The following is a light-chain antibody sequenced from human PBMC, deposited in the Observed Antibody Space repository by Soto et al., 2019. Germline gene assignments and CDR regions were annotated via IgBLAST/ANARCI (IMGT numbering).Light chain of an antibody. CDR2: GAS. J-gene: IGKJ1*01. CDR1: QSVSSSY. Sequence: EIVLTQSPGTLSLSPGERATLSCRASQSVSSSYLAWYQQKPGQAPRLLIYGASSRATGIPDRFSGSGSGTDFTFTFSRLEPEDFAVYYCQQYGSSPGTFGQGTKV. V-gene: IGKV3-20*01. CDR3: QQYGSSPGT.